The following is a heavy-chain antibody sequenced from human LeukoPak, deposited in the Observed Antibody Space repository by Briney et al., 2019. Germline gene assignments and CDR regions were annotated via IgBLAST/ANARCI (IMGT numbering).Heavy chain of an antibody. D-gene: IGHD3-10*01. J-gene: IGHJ4*02. CDR1: GFTFSSYA. Sequence: GGSLRLSCAASGFTFSSYAMHWVRQAPGKGLEWVAVISYDGSNKYYADSVKGRFTISRDNSKNTLYLQMNSLRAEDTAVYYCASGLWFGELYIDYWGQGTLVTVSS. CDR3: ASGLWFGELYIDY. CDR2: ISYDGSNK. V-gene: IGHV3-30*04.